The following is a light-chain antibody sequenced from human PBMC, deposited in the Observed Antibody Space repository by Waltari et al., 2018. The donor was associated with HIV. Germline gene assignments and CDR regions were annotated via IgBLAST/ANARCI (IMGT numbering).Light chain of an antibody. V-gene: IGKV3-11*01. J-gene: IGKJ2*01. CDR3: HQRSSWPRT. Sequence: EIVLTQSPPTLSLSPGERATLSCRASQSISTYLAWYQQKPGQAPRLLIYEASNRATGIPARFSGSGSGTDFTLTISSLEPEDFAVYYCHQRSSWPRTFGQGTKLEIK. CDR1: QSISTY. CDR2: EAS.